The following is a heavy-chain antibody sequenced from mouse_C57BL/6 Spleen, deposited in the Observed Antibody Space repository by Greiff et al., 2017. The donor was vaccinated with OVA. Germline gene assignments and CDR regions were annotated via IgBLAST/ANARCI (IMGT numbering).Heavy chain of an antibody. CDR1: GYTFTSYW. V-gene: IGHV1-61*01. D-gene: IGHD4-1*01. Sequence: VQLQQPGAELVRPGSSVKLSCKASGYTFTSYWMDWVKQRPGQGLEWIGNIYPSDSETHYNQKFKDKATLTVDKSSSTAYMQLSSLTSEDSAVYYCARGDLGRGYFDVWGTGTTVTVSS. J-gene: IGHJ1*03. CDR3: ARGDLGRGYFDV. CDR2: IYPSDSET.